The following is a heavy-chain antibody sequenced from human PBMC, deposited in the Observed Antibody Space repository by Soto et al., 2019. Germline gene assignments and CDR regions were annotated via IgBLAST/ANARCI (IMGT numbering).Heavy chain of an antibody. CDR3: ARDPLMTAAAGTQTYYYYGMDV. CDR1: GGTFSSYA. V-gene: IGHV1-69*13. Sequence: SVKVSCKASGGTFSSYAISWVRQAPGQGLEWMGGIIPIFGTANYAQKFQGRVTITADESTSTAYMELSSLRSEDTAVYYCARDPLMTAAAGTQTYYYYGMDVWGQGTTVTVSS. J-gene: IGHJ6*02. D-gene: IGHD6-13*01. CDR2: IIPIFGTA.